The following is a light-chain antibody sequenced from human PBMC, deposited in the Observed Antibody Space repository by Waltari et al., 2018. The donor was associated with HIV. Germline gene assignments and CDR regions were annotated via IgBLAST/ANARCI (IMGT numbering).Light chain of an antibody. J-gene: IGLJ1*01. CDR2: SDK. CDR1: SSNFGSHP. V-gene: IGLV1-44*01. CDR3: AAWDESLDDSYV. Sequence: QSVLTQPPSASGTPGQRVTISCSGTSSNFGSHPVNWYQQPPGTATKPLIYSDKQWPSEVPDRFSASEAGNAACLAISGGQSDDEADYYCAAWDESLDDSYVFGPGTKVTVL.